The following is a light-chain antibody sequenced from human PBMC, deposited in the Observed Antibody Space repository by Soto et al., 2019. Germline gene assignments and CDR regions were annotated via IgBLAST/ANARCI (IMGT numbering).Light chain of an antibody. J-gene: IGKJ5*01. CDR3: QQPISFPIT. Sequence: DIQLTQSPSFLSASVGDRVTITCRASQGVANYFAWYQQKPGKAPNLLIYAASTLQGGVPSRFSGSGSGTDFTLTIRSLQPEDFATYYCQQPISFPITFGQGTLLEIK. V-gene: IGKV1-9*01. CDR1: QGVANY. CDR2: AAS.